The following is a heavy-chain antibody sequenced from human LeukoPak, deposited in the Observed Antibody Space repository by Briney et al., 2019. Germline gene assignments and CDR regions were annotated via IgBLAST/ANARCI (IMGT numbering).Heavy chain of an antibody. Sequence: ASVKVSCKASGYTFINYYMHWVRQAPGQGLEWMGIINPSGGSTSYTQKFQGRVTMTRDTSTSTVYMELSSLRSEDTAVYYCARDESTSILWWWGQGTLVTVSS. CDR3: ARDESTSILWW. V-gene: IGHV1-46*01. J-gene: IGHJ1*01. CDR2: INPSGGST. CDR1: GYTFINYY. D-gene: IGHD2-21*01.